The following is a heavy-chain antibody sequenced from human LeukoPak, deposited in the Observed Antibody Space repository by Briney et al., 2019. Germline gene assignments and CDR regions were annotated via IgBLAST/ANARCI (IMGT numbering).Heavy chain of an antibody. J-gene: IGHJ4*02. V-gene: IGHV4-34*01. CDR1: GGSFSGYY. CDR2: INHSGST. CDR3: ARGDLDY. Sequence: SETLSLTCAVYGGSFSGYYWSWIRQPPGKGLEWIGEINHSGSTNYNPALKSRVTISVDTSKNQFSLKLSSVTAADTAVYYCARGDLDYWGQGTLVTVSS.